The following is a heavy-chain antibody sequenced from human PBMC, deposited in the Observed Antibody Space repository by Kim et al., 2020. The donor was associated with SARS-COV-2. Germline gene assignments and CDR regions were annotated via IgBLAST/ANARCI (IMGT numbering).Heavy chain of an antibody. Sequence: GGSLRLSCAASGFTFNDSWMSWARQAPGKGLEWIGRIEREIDGETTDYAAPVRGRFTISRDDSKNTLYLQIDGLKTEDTAVYYCTTVGCHSSSCLEFWGRGTLVTVSS. CDR1: GFTFNDSW. V-gene: IGHV3-15*04. CDR3: TTVGCHSSSCLEF. CDR2: IEREIDGETT. J-gene: IGHJ4*02. D-gene: IGHD2-2*01.